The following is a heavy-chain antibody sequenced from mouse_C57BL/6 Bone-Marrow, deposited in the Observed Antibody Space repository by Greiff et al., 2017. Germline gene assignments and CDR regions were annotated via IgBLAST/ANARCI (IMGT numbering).Heavy chain of an antibody. V-gene: IGHV1-69*01. D-gene: IGHD1-1*01. J-gene: IGHJ4*01. CDR3: ARDYYGSSRYAMDD. CDR2: IDPSDSYT. CDR1: GYTFTSYW. Sequence: QVQLQQPGAELVMPGASVKLSCKASGYTFTSYWMHWVKQRPGQGLEWIGEIDPSDSYTTYNQKFKGKSTLTVDKSSSTAYMQLSSLTSEDSAVYYCARDYYGSSRYAMDDWGQGTSVTVSS.